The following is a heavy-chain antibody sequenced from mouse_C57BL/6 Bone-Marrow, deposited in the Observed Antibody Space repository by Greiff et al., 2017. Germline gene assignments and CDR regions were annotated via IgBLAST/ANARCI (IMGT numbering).Heavy chain of an antibody. Sequence: EVQLQQSGPELVKPGASVKISCKASGYTFTDYYMNWVKQSHGKSLEWIGDINPNNGGTSYNQKFKGKATLTVDKSSSTAYMELRSLTSEDSAVYYCARQYYGSSPLYAMDDWGQGTSVTVSS. CDR2: INPNNGGT. V-gene: IGHV1-26*01. J-gene: IGHJ4*01. CDR1: GYTFTDYY. D-gene: IGHD1-1*01. CDR3: ARQYYGSSPLYAMDD.